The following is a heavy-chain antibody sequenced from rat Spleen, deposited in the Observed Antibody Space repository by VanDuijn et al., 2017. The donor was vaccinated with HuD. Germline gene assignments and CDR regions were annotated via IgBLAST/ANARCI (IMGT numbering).Heavy chain of an antibody. CDR2: ISYDGSST. J-gene: IGHJ2*01. CDR3: ARTKLGPFDY. CDR1: GFTFSNYG. Sequence: EVQLVESGGGLVQPGRSLKLSCAASGFTFSNYGMAWVRQAPTKGLEWVATISYDGSSTYYRDSVKGRFTVSRDNTRSTQFLQMDSLRSEDTATYYCARTKLGPFDYWGQGVMVTVSS. V-gene: IGHV5-29*01. D-gene: IGHD5-1*01.